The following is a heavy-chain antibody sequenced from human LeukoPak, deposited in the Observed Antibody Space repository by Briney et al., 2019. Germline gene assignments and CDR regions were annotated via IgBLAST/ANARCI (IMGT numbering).Heavy chain of an antibody. CDR3: ARGYDWLSYFDY. D-gene: IGHD3-9*01. V-gene: IGHV4-38-2*02. CDR1: GYSISSGYY. Sequence: SETLSLTCTVSGYSISSGYYWGWIRQPPGKGLEWIGSIYHSGSTYCNPSLKSRVTISVDTSKNQFSLKLSSVTAADTAVYYCARGYDWLSYFDYWGQGTLVTVSS. J-gene: IGHJ4*02. CDR2: IYHSGST.